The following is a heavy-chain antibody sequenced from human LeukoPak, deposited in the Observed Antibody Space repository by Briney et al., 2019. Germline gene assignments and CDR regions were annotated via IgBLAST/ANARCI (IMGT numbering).Heavy chain of an antibody. J-gene: IGHJ6*04. V-gene: IGHV3-21*01. Sequence: GGSLRLSCAASGFTFRSYILNWVRPAPGKGLERVSSISSSNSYIYYADSVKGRFTISRDNAKNSLYLQMNSLRAEDTAVYYCAELGITMIGGVWGKGTTVTISS. CDR2: ISSSNSYI. CDR3: AELGITMIGGV. CDR1: GFTFRSYI. D-gene: IGHD3-10*02.